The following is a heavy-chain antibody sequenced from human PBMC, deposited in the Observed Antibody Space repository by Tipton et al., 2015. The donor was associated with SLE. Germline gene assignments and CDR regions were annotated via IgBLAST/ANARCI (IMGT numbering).Heavy chain of an antibody. V-gene: IGHV4-39*01. CDR1: GGSISSSSYYYNY. CDR3: ARHVSVIVVGQIDY. J-gene: IGHJ4*02. CDR2: LYYSGST. Sequence: TLSLTCIVSGGSISSSSYYYNYWGWVRQTPGKGLEWIGSLYYSGSTYYNPSLKSRVTISVATSKNQFSLKLSSVTAADTAVYYCARHVSVIVVGQIDYWGQGTLVTVSS. D-gene: IGHD3-22*01.